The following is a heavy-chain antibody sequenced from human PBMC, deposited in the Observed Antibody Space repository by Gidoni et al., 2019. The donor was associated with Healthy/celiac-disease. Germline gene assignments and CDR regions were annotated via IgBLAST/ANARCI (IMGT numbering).Heavy chain of an antibody. CDR1: GGSFSGYY. V-gene: IGHV4-34*01. J-gene: IGHJ4*02. Sequence: QVQLQQWGAGLLKPSETLSLTCAVYGGSFSGYYWSWIRQPPGKGLEWIGEINHSGSTNYNPSLKSRVTISVDTSKNQFSLKLSSVTAADTAVYYCARGPGGQWLVYFDYWGQGTLVTVSS. CDR3: ARGPGGQWLVYFDY. D-gene: IGHD6-19*01. CDR2: INHSGST.